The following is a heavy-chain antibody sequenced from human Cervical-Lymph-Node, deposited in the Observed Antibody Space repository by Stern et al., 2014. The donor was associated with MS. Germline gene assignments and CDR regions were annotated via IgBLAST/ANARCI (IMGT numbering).Heavy chain of an antibody. V-gene: IGHV7-4-1*02. CDR1: GYSFTHFA. CDR3: ARDPHDYGDRFDY. CDR2: INTNTGNP. Sequence: VHLVESGSELKKPGASVKISCKASGYSFTHFALNWVRHAPGQGLQWMGWINTNTGNPSYAQAFTGRFVFSLDTSVSTAYLQISSLKAEDTAVYYCARDPHDYGDRFDYWGQGTLGTGAS. J-gene: IGHJ4*02. D-gene: IGHD4-17*01.